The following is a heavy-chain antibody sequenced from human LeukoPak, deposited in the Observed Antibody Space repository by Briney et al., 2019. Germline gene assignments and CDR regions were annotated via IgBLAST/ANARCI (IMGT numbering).Heavy chain of an antibody. D-gene: IGHD2-2*01. CDR2: INPNSGGT. Sequence: ASVKVSGKASGYTFTGYYMHWVRQAPGQGLEWMGWINPNSGGTNYAQKFQGRVTMTRDTSISTAYMELSSLRSDDTAVYYCARRGYCSSTSCYLFDYWGQGTLVTVSS. J-gene: IGHJ4*02. V-gene: IGHV1-2*02. CDR3: ARRGYCSSTSCYLFDY. CDR1: GYTFTGYY.